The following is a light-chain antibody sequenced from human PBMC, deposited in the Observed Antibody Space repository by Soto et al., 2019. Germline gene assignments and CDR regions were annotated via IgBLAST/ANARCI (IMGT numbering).Light chain of an antibody. CDR2: EVS. J-gene: IGLJ1*01. V-gene: IGLV2-14*01. CDR3: SSYTSSSRYV. CDR1: SSDVGGYNY. Sequence: LTQPASVSGSPGQWITISCTGTSSDVGGYNYVSWYQQHPGKAPKLMIYEVSNRPSGVSNRFSGSKSGNTASLTISGLQAEDEADYYCSSYTSSSRYVFGTGTKVTVL.